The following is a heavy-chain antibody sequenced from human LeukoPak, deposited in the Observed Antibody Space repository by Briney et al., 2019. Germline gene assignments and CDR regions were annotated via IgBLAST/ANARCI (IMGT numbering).Heavy chain of an antibody. J-gene: IGHJ3*02. CDR2: INPSGGST. Sequence: ASVKVSCKASGYTFTSYYMHWVRQAPGQGLEWMGIINPSGGSTSYAQKFQGRVTMTRDMSTSTVYMELSSLRAEDTAVYYCAKERVSSYYYFDAFDIWGQGTMVTVSS. V-gene: IGHV1-46*01. D-gene: IGHD3-22*01. CDR3: AKERVSSYYYFDAFDI. CDR1: GYTFTSYY.